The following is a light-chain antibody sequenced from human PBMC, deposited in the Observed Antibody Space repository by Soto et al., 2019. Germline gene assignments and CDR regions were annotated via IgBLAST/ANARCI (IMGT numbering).Light chain of an antibody. CDR1: SSDIGGYDF. Sequence: QSALTQPASVSGSPGQSITLSCTGTSSDIGGYDFVSWYQRYPGKAPKLIIYDVNNRPSGVSNRFSGSKSGNTASLTISGLQAEDEADYYCNSYASSSTHVVFGGGTKLPAL. V-gene: IGLV2-14*01. J-gene: IGLJ2*01. CDR2: DVN. CDR3: NSYASSSTHVV.